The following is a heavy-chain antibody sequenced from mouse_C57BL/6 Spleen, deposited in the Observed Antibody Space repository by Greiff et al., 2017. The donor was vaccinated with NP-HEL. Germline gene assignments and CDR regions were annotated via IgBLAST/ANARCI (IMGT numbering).Heavy chain of an antibody. J-gene: IGHJ2*01. CDR3: ARSDYGSRFDY. Sequence: QVQLKQPGAELVKPGASVKLSCKASGYTFTSYWMQWVKQRPGQGLEWIGEIDPSDSYTNYNQKFKGKATLTVDTSSSTAYMQLSSLTSEDSAVYYCARSDYGSRFDYWGQGTTLTVSS. CDR1: GYTFTSYW. CDR2: IDPSDSYT. D-gene: IGHD1-1*01. V-gene: IGHV1-50*01.